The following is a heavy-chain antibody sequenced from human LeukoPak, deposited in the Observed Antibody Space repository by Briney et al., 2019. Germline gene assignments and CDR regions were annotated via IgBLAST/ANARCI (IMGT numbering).Heavy chain of an antibody. D-gene: IGHD5-24*01. CDR2: IYYSGST. CDR1: GGSVSSGSNY. V-gene: IGHV4-61*01. J-gene: IGHJ4*02. CDR3: ARGGDGYNPIDY. Sequence: SETLSLTCTVSGGSVSSGSNYWSWIRQPPGRGLEWIGYIYYSGSTNYNPSLKSRVTISVDTSKNQFSLKLSSVTAADTAVYYCARGGDGYNPIDYWGQGTLVTVSS.